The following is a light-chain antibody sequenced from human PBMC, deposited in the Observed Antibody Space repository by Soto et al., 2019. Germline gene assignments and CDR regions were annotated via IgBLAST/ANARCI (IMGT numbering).Light chain of an antibody. CDR3: SAYTVSRTYV. J-gene: IGLJ1*01. Sequence: ALTQPASVSGSPGQSITSSCTGTSSDVGAYNFVSWHQQHPGKAPKLMIYNVYDRPSGISYRFSGSKSGNTASLTISGLQGEDEADYYCSAYTVSRTYVFGTGTKLTVL. CDR1: SSDVGAYNF. V-gene: IGLV2-14*03. CDR2: NVY.